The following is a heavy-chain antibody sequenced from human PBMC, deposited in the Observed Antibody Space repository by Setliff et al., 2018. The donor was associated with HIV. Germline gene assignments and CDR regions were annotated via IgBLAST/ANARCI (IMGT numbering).Heavy chain of an antibody. Sequence: SVKVSCKASSGTFRNSAINWVRQAPGQGLVWMGGIITLFGEANYAQKFQGRVTITADESTSTAYMELNSLRSDDAAVYYCARQPYYDDDGTNPPSEWRVLGWGQGTLVTVS. CDR1: SGTFRNSA. J-gene: IGHJ4*02. CDR3: ARQPYYDDDGTNPPSEWRVLG. V-gene: IGHV1-69*13. CDR2: IITLFGEA. D-gene: IGHD3-16*01.